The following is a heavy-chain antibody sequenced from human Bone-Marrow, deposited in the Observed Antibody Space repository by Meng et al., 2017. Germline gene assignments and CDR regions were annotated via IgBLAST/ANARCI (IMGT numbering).Heavy chain of an antibody. V-gene: IGHV3-49*03. D-gene: IGHD3-9*01. J-gene: IGHJ4*02. CDR3: TTGTVRYFDWLPD. CDR1: GFTFGDYA. Sequence: GGSLRLSCTASGFTFGDYAMSWFRQAPGKGLEWVGFIRSKAYGGTTEYAASVKGRFTISRDDSKNTLYLQMNSLKTEDTAVYYCTTGTVRYFDWLPDWGQGTLVTVSS. CDR2: IRSKAYGGTT.